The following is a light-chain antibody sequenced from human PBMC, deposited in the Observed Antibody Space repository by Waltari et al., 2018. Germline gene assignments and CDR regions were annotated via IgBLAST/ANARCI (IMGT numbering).Light chain of an antibody. J-gene: IGKJ4*01. CDR3: QQYYSFPVT. Sequence: AIRITQSPSSLSASTGDRVTITCRASQGISSYLALYQQKPGKAPKLLIYAASTLQSGVPSRFSGSGSGTDFTLTISCLQSEDFATYYCQQYYSFPVTFGGGTTVEIK. CDR1: QGISSY. V-gene: IGKV1-8*01. CDR2: AAS.